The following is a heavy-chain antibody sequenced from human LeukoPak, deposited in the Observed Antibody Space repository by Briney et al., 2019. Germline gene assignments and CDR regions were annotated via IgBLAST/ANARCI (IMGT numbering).Heavy chain of an antibody. Sequence: PGGSLRLSCAASGFTFCSYGMHWVRQATGKGLEWVAFIRYDGSNKYYADSVKGRFTISRDNSKNTLYLQMNSLRAEDTAVYYCAKDRKYTREYYFDYWGQGTLVTVSS. CDR3: AKDRKYTREYYFDY. V-gene: IGHV3-30*02. CDR2: IRYDGSNK. J-gene: IGHJ4*02. CDR1: GFTFCSYG. D-gene: IGHD6-6*01.